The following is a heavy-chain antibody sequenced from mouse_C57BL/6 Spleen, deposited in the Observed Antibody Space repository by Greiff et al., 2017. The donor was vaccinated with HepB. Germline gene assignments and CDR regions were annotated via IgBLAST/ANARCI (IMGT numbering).Heavy chain of an antibody. V-gene: IGHV1-59*01. D-gene: IGHD1-2*01. CDR2: IYPADSDT. CDR1: GYAFTSYW. J-gene: IGHJ2*01. Sequence: QVQLQQPGAELVRPGTSVKFSCKASGYAFTSYWMHWVKQRPGQGLEWIGVIYPADSDTNYNQKFKGKATLTADTSSSTAYMQLSSLTSEDSAVYFCATTAQYARDFDYWGQGTTLTVAS. CDR3: ATTAQYARDFDY.